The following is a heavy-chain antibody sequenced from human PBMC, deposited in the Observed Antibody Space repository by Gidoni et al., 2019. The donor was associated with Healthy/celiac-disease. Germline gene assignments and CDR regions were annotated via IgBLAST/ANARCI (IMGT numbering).Heavy chain of an antibody. CDR3: ASVGDGSDYYDSSGYEP. V-gene: IGHV4-31*03. CDR1: GGSISSGGYY. J-gene: IGHJ4*02. CDR2: IYSSGST. Sequence: QVQLQESGPGLVKPSQTLSLTCTVSGGSISSGGYYWSWIRQHTGKGLEWSGYIYSSGSTDYQPSLKSRVTISVVTSKNQFSLKLSSVTAADTAVYYCASVGDGSDYYDSSGYEPWGQGTLVTVSS. D-gene: IGHD3-22*01.